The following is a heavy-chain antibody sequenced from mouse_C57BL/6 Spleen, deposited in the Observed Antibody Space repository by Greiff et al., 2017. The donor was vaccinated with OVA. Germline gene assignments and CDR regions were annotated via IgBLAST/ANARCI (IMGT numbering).Heavy chain of an antibody. CDR3: ARDRPGGPYFDY. J-gene: IGHJ2*01. CDR2: INYDGSST. V-gene: IGHV5-16*01. Sequence: EVKLVESEGGLVQPGSSMKLSCTASGFTFSDYYMAWVRQVPEKGLEWVANINYDGSSTYYLDSLKSRFIISRDNAKNILYLQMSSLKSEDTATYYCARDRPGGPYFDYWGQGTTLTVSS. CDR1: GFTFSDYY.